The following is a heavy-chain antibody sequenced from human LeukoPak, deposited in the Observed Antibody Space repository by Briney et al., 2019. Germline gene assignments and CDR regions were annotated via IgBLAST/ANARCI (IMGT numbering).Heavy chain of an antibody. J-gene: IGHJ1*01. CDR1: GGTFSSYA. CDR2: IIPIFGTA. Sequence: ASVKVSCKASGGTFSSYAISWVRQAPGQGLEWMGGIIPIFGTANYAQRFQGRVTITTDESTSTAYMELSSLRSEDTAVYYCARDGTIFGVADGYFQHWGQGTLVTVSS. D-gene: IGHD3-3*01. V-gene: IGHV1-69*05. CDR3: ARDGTIFGVADGYFQH.